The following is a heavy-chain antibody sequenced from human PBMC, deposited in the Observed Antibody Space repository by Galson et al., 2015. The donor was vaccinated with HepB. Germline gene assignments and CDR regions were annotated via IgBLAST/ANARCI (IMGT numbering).Heavy chain of an antibody. CDR2: ISGSGIDT. J-gene: IGHJ3*02. D-gene: IGHD5-24*01. CDR3: AKGEITVRHALDI. CDR1: GITFRSYA. V-gene: IGHV3-23*01. Sequence: SLRLSCAASGITFRSYAMSWVRQAPGKGLQWVSTISGSGIDTYHADSVKGRFTVSRDNSRNTLFLQMYSLRAEDTAVYYCAKGEITVRHALDIWGQGTLVTVSS.